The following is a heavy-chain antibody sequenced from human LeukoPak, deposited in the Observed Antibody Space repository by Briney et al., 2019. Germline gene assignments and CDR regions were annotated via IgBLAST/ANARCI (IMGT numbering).Heavy chain of an antibody. Sequence: PSETLSLTCTVSGGSISSSSYYWGWIRQPPGKGLEWIGSIYYSGSTYYNPSLKSRVTISVDTSKNQFSLKLSSVTAADTAVYYCAREGKGSSGHPNDRSKPFDYWGQGTLVTVSS. V-gene: IGHV4-39*07. CDR1: GGSISSSSYY. J-gene: IGHJ4*02. CDR3: AREGKGSSGHPNDRSKPFDY. CDR2: IYYSGST. D-gene: IGHD6-25*01.